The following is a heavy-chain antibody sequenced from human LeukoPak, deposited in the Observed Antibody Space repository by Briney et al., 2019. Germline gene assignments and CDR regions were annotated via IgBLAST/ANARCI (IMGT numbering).Heavy chain of an antibody. CDR1: GGSFSGYY. D-gene: IGHD1-26*01. Sequence: PSETLSLTCAVYGGSFSGYYWSWIRQPPGKGLEWIGEINHSGSTNYNPSLKSRVTISVDTSKNQFSLKLSSVTAADTAVYYCARHPGELPAWGYYGMDVWGQGTTVTVSS. CDR2: INHSGST. J-gene: IGHJ6*02. CDR3: ARHPGELPAWGYYGMDV. V-gene: IGHV4-34*01.